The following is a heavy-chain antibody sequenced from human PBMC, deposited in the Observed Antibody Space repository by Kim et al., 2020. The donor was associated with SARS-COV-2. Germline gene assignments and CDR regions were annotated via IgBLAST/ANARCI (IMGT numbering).Heavy chain of an antibody. CDR3: AKGSAGNGYYYFDY. J-gene: IGHJ4*02. V-gene: IGHV3-23*01. CDR2: TSGRGTSS. CDR1: GFGFSTYA. D-gene: IGHD5-12*01. Sequence: GGSLRLSCAASGFGFSTYAINWVRQAPGKGLQWVSGTSGRGTSSYYTDSVKGRFTISRDNSNNTVYLQMNSLRADDTAIYYCAKGSAGNGYYYFDYWGQGTLVTVSS.